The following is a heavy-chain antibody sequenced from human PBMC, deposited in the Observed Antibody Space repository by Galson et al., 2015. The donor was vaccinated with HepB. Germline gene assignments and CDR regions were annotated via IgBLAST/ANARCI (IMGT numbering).Heavy chain of an antibody. Sequence: SLRLSCAASGFTFSNAWMNWVRQAPGKGLEWVGRIKSKTDGGTTDYAAPVKGRFTISRDDSKNTLYLQMNSLETEDTAVYYCTTGVRSLGAFDIWGQGTMVTVSS. D-gene: IGHD3-3*02. CDR2: IKSKTDGGTT. CDR1: GFTFSNAW. V-gene: IGHV3-15*07. CDR3: TTGVRSLGAFDI. J-gene: IGHJ3*02.